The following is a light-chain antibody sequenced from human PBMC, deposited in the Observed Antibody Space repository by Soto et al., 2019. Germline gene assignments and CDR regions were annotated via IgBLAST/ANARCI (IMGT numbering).Light chain of an antibody. Sequence: EIQMTKSASSLSANVGERVTITCRASQSISSWLAWYQQKPGKAPKLLIYDASSLESGVPSRFSGSGSGTEITLTISSRQPDDFATYFRQLYKSYSWTFGHGTKVDIK. J-gene: IGKJ1*01. CDR3: QLYKSYSWT. CDR2: DAS. V-gene: IGKV1-5*01. CDR1: QSISSW.